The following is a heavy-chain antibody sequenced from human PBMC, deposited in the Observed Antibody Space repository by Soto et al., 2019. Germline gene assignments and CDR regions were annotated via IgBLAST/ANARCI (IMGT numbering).Heavy chain of an antibody. CDR2: ISTSGSPA. V-gene: IGHV3-11*01. J-gene: IGHJ5*02. Sequence: QVHLVESGGGLVKPGGSLRLSCTVSGFAFRHNYLTWIRQAPGKGLEWLSYISTSGSPAYYADSVKGRFTISTDNAKKSLYPKRASRRAEHTGFYSGATGEISSDAGGQGPLVTVSS. CDR3: ATGEISSDA. CDR1: GFAFRHNY.